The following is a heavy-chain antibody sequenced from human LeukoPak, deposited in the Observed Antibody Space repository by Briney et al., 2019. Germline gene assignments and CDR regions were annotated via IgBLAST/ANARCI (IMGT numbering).Heavy chain of an antibody. Sequence: SETLSLTCTVSGGSISSYYWSWIRQPPGKGLEWIGYIYYSGGTNYNPSLKSRVTISVDTSKNQFSLKLSSVTAADTAVYYCARFYRDYYDSRGGAFDYWGQGTLVTVSS. J-gene: IGHJ4*02. D-gene: IGHD3-22*01. CDR1: GGSISSYY. CDR3: ARFYRDYYDSRGGAFDY. CDR2: IYYSGGT. V-gene: IGHV4-59*01.